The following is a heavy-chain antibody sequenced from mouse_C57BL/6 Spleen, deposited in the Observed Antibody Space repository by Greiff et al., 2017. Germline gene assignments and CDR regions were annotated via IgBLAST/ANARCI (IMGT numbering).Heavy chain of an antibody. J-gene: IGHJ4*01. D-gene: IGHD2-5*01. CDR3: ARPYSNYANYYAMDY. V-gene: IGHV5-17*01. CDR2: ISSGSSTI. CDR1: GFTFSDYG. Sequence: EVKLVESGGGLVKPGGSLKLSCAASGFTFSDYGMHWVRQAPEKGLEWVAYISSGSSTIYYADTVKGRFTISRDNAKNTLFLQMTSLRSEDTAMYYCARPYSNYANYYAMDYWGQGTSVTVSS.